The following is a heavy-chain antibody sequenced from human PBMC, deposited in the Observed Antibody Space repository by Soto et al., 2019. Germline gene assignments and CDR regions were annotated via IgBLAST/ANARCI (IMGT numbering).Heavy chain of an antibody. CDR2: ISGSGGST. V-gene: IGHV3-23*01. J-gene: IGHJ3*02. CDR3: AKAPSTLVNPSDAFDI. D-gene: IGHD3-16*01. Sequence: EVQLLESGGGLVQPGGSLRLSCAASGFTFSSYAMSWVRQAPGKGLEWVSAISGSGGSTYYADSVKGRFTISRDNSKNTLYLQITNLKAEQTAIYYCAKAPSTLVNPSDAFDIWGQGTLVTVSS. CDR1: GFTFSSYA.